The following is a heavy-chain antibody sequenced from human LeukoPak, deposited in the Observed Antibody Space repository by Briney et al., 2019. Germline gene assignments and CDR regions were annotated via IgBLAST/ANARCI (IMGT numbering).Heavy chain of an antibody. CDR3: AKDRVAEYSEGAFDI. CDR1: GFTFSSDA. Sequence: GGSLRLSCAASGFTFSSDAMSWVRQAPGKGLEWVSAVSGSGGSTYYADSVKGRFTISRDNSKNTLYLQMNSLRAEDTAVYYCAKDRVAEYSEGAFDIWGQGTMVTVSS. V-gene: IGHV3-23*01. D-gene: IGHD6-6*01. CDR2: VSGSGGST. J-gene: IGHJ3*02.